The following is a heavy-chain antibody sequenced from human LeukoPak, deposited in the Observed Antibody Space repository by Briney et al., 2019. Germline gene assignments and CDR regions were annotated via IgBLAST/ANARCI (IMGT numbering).Heavy chain of an antibody. Sequence: GGSLRLSCAASGFTFSSYAMSWVRQAPGKGLEWVSSIAGSSGYISYADSVKGRFTISRDNAKKSLYLQMTSLTAEDTAVYYCARDRGAYCGGDCYLGFDYWGRGTLVTVSS. D-gene: IGHD2-21*02. V-gene: IGHV3-21*01. J-gene: IGHJ4*01. CDR3: ARDRGAYCGGDCYLGFDY. CDR1: GFTFSSYA. CDR2: IAGSSGYI.